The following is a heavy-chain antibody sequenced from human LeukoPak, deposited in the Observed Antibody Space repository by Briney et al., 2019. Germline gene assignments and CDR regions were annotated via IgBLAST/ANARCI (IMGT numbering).Heavy chain of an antibody. D-gene: IGHD4-11*01. CDR2: INPKSGDT. J-gene: IGHJ4*02. Sequence: GASVTVSCKASGYTFTAYYIHWVRQAPGQGLEWMGWINPKSGDTHYAQKFQGRVTMTRDTSISTAYMELSSLRSDDTAVYFCAREDYTNSRYYFDYWGQGALVTVTS. CDR3: AREDYTNSRYYFDY. V-gene: IGHV1-2*02. CDR1: GYTFTAYY.